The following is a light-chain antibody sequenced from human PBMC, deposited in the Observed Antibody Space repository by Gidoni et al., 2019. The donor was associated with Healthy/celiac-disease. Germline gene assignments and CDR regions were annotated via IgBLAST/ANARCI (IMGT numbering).Light chain of an antibody. CDR2: DVS. CDR1: SSDVGCYNY. Sequence: QSALTQPASVSGSPGPSITISCTGTSSDVGCYNYVSCYHQHPCKAPKLMIYDVSNRPSGVSNRFSGSKSGNTASLTISGLQAEDEADYYCSSYTSSSTLGFGGGTKLTVL. CDR3: SSYTSSSTLG. V-gene: IGLV2-14*03. J-gene: IGLJ2*01.